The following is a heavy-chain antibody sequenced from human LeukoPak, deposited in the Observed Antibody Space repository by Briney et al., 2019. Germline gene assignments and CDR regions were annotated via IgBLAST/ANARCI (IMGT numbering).Heavy chain of an antibody. CDR3: ARLGDGDYVPFDY. CDR1: GYRFTNYW. Sequence: GESLKISFKASGYRFTNYWIGWVRQMPGKGLGFMGIIYPGDSDTRYSPSFQGYVTISADKSLRIAYLQWSSLKASDSAMYYCARLGDGDYVPFDYWGQGTLVTVSS. V-gene: IGHV5-51*01. J-gene: IGHJ4*02. CDR2: IYPGDSDT. D-gene: IGHD4-17*01.